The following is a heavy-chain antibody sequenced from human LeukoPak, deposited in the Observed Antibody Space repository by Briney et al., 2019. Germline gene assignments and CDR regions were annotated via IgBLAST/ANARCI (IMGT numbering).Heavy chain of an antibody. V-gene: IGHV1-8*03. D-gene: IGHD3-9*01. J-gene: IGHJ5*02. Sequence: ASVKVSCKASGYTFTSYDINWVRQATGQGLEWMGWMNPNSGNTDYAQKFQGRVTITRNTSISTAYMELSSLRSEDTAVYYCARAEVRYFDWLLSSQRTPAYNWFDPRGQGTLVIVSS. CDR2: MNPNSGNT. CDR3: ARAEVRYFDWLLSSQRTPAYNWFDP. CDR1: GYTFTSYD.